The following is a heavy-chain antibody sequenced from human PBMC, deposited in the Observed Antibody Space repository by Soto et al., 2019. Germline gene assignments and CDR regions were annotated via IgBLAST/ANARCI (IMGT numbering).Heavy chain of an antibody. J-gene: IGHJ6*02. CDR1: GGTFSSYA. CDR3: ARDTLIVGEDYYYYGMDV. CDR2: IIPIFGTA. Sequence: GASVKVSCKASGGTFSSYAISWVRQAPGQGLEWMGGIIPIFGTANYAQKFQGRVTITADESTSTAYMELSSLRSDDTAVYYCARDTLIVGEDYYYYGMDVWGQGTTVTVSS. D-gene: IGHD3-22*01. V-gene: IGHV1-69*13.